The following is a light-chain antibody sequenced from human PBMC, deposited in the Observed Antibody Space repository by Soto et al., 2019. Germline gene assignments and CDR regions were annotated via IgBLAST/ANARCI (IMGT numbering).Light chain of an antibody. J-gene: IGLJ2*01. V-gene: IGLV2-8*01. CDR2: EVS. CDR3: SSYAGSNNFV. CDR1: SSDVGSYNY. Sequence: QSALTQPPSASGSPGQSVTISCTGTSSDVGSYNYVSWYQQHPGKAPKLMIYEVSKRPSGVPDRFSGSKSGNTASLTVSGFQAEDEADYYCSSYAGSNNFVFGGGTKVTVL.